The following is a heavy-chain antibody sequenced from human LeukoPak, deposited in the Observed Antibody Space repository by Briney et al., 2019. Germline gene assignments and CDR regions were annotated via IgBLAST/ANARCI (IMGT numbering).Heavy chain of an antibody. V-gene: IGHV3-23*01. D-gene: IGHD4-23*01. CDR1: GFTFSSYA. CDR3: ANLGGNFPPGLDY. J-gene: IGHJ4*02. Sequence: GGSLRLSCAASGFTFSSYAMSWVRQAPGRGLEWVSAISGSGGSTYYADSVKGRFTISRDNSKNTLYLQMNSLRAEDTAVYYCANLGGNFPPGLDYWGQGTLVTVSS. CDR2: ISGSGGST.